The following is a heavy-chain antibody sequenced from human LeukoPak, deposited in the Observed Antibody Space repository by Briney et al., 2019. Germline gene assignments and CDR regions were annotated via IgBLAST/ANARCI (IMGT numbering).Heavy chain of an antibody. CDR3: ARAVEMATIIGYYFDY. Sequence: SETLSLTRTVSGGSISSSSYYWGWIRQPPGKGLEWIGSIYYSGSTYYNPSLKSRVTISVDTSKNQFSLKLSSVTAADTAVYYCARAVEMATIIGYYFDYWGQGTLVTVSS. D-gene: IGHD5-24*01. V-gene: IGHV4-39*07. CDR2: IYYSGST. CDR1: GGSISSSSYY. J-gene: IGHJ4*02.